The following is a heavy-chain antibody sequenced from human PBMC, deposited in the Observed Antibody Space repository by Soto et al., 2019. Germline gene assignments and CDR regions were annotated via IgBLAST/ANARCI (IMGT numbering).Heavy chain of an antibody. Sequence: QVQLVQSGAEVKKPGASVKVSCKASGYTFTSYGISWVRQAPGKGLEWMGWISAYNGNTNYAHKIQGRVTMTTDTSTSPAYMELRSLRSVDTAVYYCARAPRSSWYAPWGQGTLVTVSS. V-gene: IGHV1-18*01. J-gene: IGHJ5*02. D-gene: IGHD6-13*01. CDR3: ARAPRSSWYAP. CDR1: GYTFTSYG. CDR2: ISAYNGNT.